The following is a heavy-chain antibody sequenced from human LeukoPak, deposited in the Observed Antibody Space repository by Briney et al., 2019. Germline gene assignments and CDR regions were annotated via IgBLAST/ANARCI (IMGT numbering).Heavy chain of an antibody. Sequence: PGGSLRLSCAASGFTFSDEYLSWIRQAPGKGLEWVSTMRTSGGSEYYADSVKGRFAISRDNSRNTLYLQMNSLRAEDTAVYYCARTNVDYYYYGMDVWGQGTTVTVSS. CDR1: GFTFSDEY. CDR2: MRTSGGSE. V-gene: IGHV3-23*01. J-gene: IGHJ6*02. CDR3: ARTNVDYYYYGMDV. D-gene: IGHD3-16*01.